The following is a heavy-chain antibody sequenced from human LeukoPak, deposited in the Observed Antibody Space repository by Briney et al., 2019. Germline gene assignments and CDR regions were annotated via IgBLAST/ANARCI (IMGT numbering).Heavy chain of an antibody. CDR2: INHSGST. CDR3: ARGPGVYDSSGYYLY. J-gene: IGHJ4*02. V-gene: IGHV4-34*01. CDR1: GGSFSGYY. D-gene: IGHD3-22*01. Sequence: PSETLSLTCAVYGGSFSGYYWSWIRQPPGKGLEWIGEINHSGSTNYNPSLKSRVTISVDTSKNQFSLKLSSVTAADTAVYYCARGPGVYDSSGYYLYWGQGTLVTVSS.